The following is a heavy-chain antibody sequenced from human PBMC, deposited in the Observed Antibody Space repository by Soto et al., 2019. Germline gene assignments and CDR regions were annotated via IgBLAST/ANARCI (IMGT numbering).Heavy chain of an antibody. CDR1: GFTFSSYD. J-gene: IGHJ6*02. D-gene: IGHD6-13*01. Sequence: EVQLVESGGGLVQPGGSLRLSGAASGFTFSSYDMNWVRQATGKGLEWVSAIGTAGDTYYPGSVKGRFTISRENAKNSLYLQMNSLRAGDTAVYYCARGMYNSSPGDGMDVWGQGTTVTVSS. V-gene: IGHV3-13*01. CDR3: ARGMYNSSPGDGMDV. CDR2: IGTAGDT.